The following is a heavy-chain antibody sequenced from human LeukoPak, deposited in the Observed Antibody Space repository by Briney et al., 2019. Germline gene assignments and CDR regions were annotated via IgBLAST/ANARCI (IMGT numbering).Heavy chain of an antibody. V-gene: IGHV3-49*04. J-gene: IGHJ4*02. CDR3: TGGSGGYPDY. Sequence: PGGSLRLSCTASAFTFGDYAINWVRQAPGKGLQWVGFIRSKAYGGTTEYAASVKGRFIISRDDSKSIAYLQMNSLKTEDTAVYYCTGGSGGYPDYWGQGTLVTVSS. D-gene: IGHD3-22*01. CDR2: IRSKAYGGTT. CDR1: AFTFGDYA.